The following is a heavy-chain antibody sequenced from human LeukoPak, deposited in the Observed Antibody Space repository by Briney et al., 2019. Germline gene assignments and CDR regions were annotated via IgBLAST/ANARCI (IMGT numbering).Heavy chain of an antibody. D-gene: IGHD6-19*01. CDR2: ISYDGSNK. Sequence: PGRSLRLSCAASGFTFSSYATHWVRQAPGKGLEWVAVISYDGSNKYYADSVKGRFTISRDNSKNTLYLQMNSLRAEDTAVYYCARYSSGWVRGDYWGQGTLVTVSS. CDR1: GFTFSSYA. CDR3: ARYSSGWVRGDY. V-gene: IGHV3-30-3*01. J-gene: IGHJ4*02.